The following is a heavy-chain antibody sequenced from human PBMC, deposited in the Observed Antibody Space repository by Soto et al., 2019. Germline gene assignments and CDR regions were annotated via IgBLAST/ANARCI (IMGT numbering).Heavy chain of an antibody. CDR3: AREDYYDSSGYSSPAFDI. Sequence: GGSLRLSCAASGFTFSSYGMHWVRQAPGKGLEWVSVIYSGGSTYYADSVKGRFTISRDNSKNTLYLQMNSLRAEDTAVYYCAREDYYDSSGYSSPAFDIWGQGTMVTVSS. D-gene: IGHD3-22*01. CDR2: IYSGGST. CDR1: GFTFSSYG. V-gene: IGHV3-NL1*01. J-gene: IGHJ3*02.